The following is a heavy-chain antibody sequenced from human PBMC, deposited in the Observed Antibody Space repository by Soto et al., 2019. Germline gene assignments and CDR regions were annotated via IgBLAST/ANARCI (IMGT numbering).Heavy chain of an antibody. V-gene: IGHV4-59*01. J-gene: IGHJ5*02. D-gene: IGHD6-19*01. Sequence: SETLSLTCTVSGGSICSYYWSWIRQPPGKGLEWIGYIYYSGSTNYNPSLKSRVTISVDTSKNQFSLKLSSVTAADTAVYYCAGVIAVAGRNWFDPWGQGTLVTVSS. CDR1: GGSICSYY. CDR3: AGVIAVAGRNWFDP. CDR2: IYYSGST.